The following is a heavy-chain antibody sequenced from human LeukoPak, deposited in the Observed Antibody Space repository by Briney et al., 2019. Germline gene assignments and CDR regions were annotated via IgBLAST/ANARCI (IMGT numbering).Heavy chain of an antibody. CDR1: GFTFSSYA. J-gene: IGHJ4*02. CDR3: AKYRGISNYFDY. D-gene: IGHD2-21*01. V-gene: IGHV3-23*01. Sequence: PGGSLRLSCAASGFTFSSYAMSWVRQAPGKGLEWVSAISGSGGSAYYADSVKGRFTISRDNSKNTLYLQMNSLRAEDTAVYYCAKYRGISNYFDYWGQGTLVTVSS. CDR2: ISGSGGSA.